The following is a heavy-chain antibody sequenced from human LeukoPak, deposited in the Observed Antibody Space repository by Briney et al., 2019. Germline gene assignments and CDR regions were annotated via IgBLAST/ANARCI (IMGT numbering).Heavy chain of an antibody. CDR1: GYSISSGYY. CDR3: ARDVSGSFLFTDAFDI. J-gene: IGHJ3*02. D-gene: IGHD1-26*01. Sequence: KTSETLSLTCAVSGYSISSGYYWGWIRPPPGKGLEWIGSIYHSGSTYYNPSFKSRVTISVDTSKNQFSLKLSSVTAADTAVYYCARDVSGSFLFTDAFDIWGQGTMVTVSS. CDR2: IYHSGST. V-gene: IGHV4-38-2*02.